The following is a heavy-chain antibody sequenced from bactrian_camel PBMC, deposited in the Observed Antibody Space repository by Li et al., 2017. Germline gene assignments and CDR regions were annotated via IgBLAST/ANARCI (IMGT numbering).Heavy chain of an antibody. V-gene: IGHV3S53*01. J-gene: IGHJ4*01. D-gene: IGHD3*01. CDR2: IAKDGKT. Sequence: VQLVESGGGSVQAGESLTLSCVASGYTLPMNMGWFRRLPGQEREGVAAIAKDGKTDYADSVKGRATISRDGAKNTLYLQMNNLKTEDTAVYYCARGGRLTSVSDPSAGITWRGQGTQVTVS. CDR3: ARGGRLTSVSDPSAGITW. CDR1: GYTLPMN.